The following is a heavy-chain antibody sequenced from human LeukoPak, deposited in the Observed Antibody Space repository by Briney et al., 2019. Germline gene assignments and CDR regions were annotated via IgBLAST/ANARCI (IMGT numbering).Heavy chain of an antibody. CDR2: INPNSGGT. J-gene: IGHJ4*02. V-gene: IGHV1-2*02. Sequence: GASVKVSCKASGYTFTGYYMHWVRQAPGQGLEWMGWINPNSGGTHYAQKFQGRVTMTRDTSISTAYMELSRLRSDDTAVYYCARESWHGSGSYGEHPYFDYWGQGTLVTVSS. CDR3: ARESWHGSGSYGEHPYFDY. CDR1: GYTFTGYY. D-gene: IGHD3-10*01.